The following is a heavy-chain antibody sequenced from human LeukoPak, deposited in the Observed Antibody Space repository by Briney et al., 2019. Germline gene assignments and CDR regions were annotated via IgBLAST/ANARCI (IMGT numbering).Heavy chain of an antibody. CDR3: ARGYSYGSDY. Sequence: GGSLRLSCAASGFTFSSYEMNWVRQAPGKGLEWVSYISSSGSTIYYADSVKGRFTISRDNAKNSLYLQMNSLRAEDTAVYYCARGYSYGSDYWGQGTLVTVSS. V-gene: IGHV3-48*03. CDR2: ISSSGSTI. J-gene: IGHJ4*02. CDR1: GFTFSSYE. D-gene: IGHD5-18*01.